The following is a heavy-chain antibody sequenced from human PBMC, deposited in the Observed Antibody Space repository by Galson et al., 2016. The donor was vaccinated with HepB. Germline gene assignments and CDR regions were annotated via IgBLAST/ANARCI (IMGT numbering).Heavy chain of an antibody. CDR1: GFTIPFSNVW. CDR2: IKGKPDGGTT. Sequence: SLRLSCAASGFTIPFSNVWMTWVRQAPGKGLEWVGRIKGKPDGGTTDYAARVKGRFLISRHDSKNTLYLQMSSLKTEDTAMYYCTTLRPDYYESSGYLSNWGQGTLVTVSS. J-gene: IGHJ1*01. D-gene: IGHD3-22*01. CDR3: TTLRPDYYESSGYLSN. V-gene: IGHV3-15*01.